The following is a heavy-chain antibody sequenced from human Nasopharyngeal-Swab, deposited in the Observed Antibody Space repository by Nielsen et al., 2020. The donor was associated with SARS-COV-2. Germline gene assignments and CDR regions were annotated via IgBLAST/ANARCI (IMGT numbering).Heavy chain of an antibody. J-gene: IGHJ4*02. CDR2: ISISGNKL. CDR3: ARDYCSSTSCYDY. CDR1: GFSFSNHG. D-gene: IGHD2-2*01. Sequence: GGSLRLSCAASGFSFSNHGMSWVRQAPGKGLEWVSAISISGNKLYYADSVRDRFAISRDNSKNTLYLQMNSLRAEDTAVYYCARDYCSSTSCYDYWGQGTLVTVSS. V-gene: IGHV3-23*01.